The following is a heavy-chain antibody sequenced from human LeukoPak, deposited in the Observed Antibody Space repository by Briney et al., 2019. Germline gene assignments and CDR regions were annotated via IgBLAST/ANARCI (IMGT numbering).Heavy chain of an antibody. CDR3: ARESPGATRDY. CDR2: ISSSGSTI. D-gene: IGHD1-26*01. V-gene: IGHV3-48*03. CDR1: GFTFRSYE. Sequence: PGGSLRLSCAASGFTFRSYEMNWVRQAPGKGLEWVSYISSSGSTIYYADSVKGRFSISRDNAKNSLYLQMDSLRAEDTAVYYCARESPGATRDYWGQGTLVTVSS. J-gene: IGHJ4*02.